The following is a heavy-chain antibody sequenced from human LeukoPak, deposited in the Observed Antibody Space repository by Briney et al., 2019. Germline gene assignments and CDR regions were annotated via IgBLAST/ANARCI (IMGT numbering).Heavy chain of an antibody. J-gene: IGHJ3*02. CDR3: ARDLIPGRVICAFDI. V-gene: IGHV3-48*01. D-gene: IGHD3-10*01. Sequence: GGSLRLSCAASGFTFSSYSMNWVRQAPGKGLEWVSYISSSSSTIYYADSVKGRFTTSRDNAKNSLYLQMNSLRAEDTAVYYCARDLIPGRVICAFDIWGQGTMVTVSS. CDR1: GFTFSSYS. CDR2: ISSSSSTI.